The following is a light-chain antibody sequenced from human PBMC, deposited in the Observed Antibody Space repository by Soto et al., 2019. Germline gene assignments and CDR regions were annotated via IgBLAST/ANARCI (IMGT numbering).Light chain of an antibody. CDR2: ENN. Sequence: QSVLTQPPSVSGAPGQTVTISCTGSNSNVGGGYDVHWYQQLPGTAPKLLMSENNKRPSGIPDRFSGSKSGTSATLGITGLQTGDEADYYCGTWDSSLSAGVFGGGTKVTVL. CDR3: GTWDSSLSAGV. V-gene: IGLV1-51*02. J-gene: IGLJ3*02. CDR1: NSNVGGGYD.